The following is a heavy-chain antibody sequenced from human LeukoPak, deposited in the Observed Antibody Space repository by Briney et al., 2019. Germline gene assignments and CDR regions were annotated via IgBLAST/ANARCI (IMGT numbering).Heavy chain of an antibody. V-gene: IGHV4-38-2*02. Sequence: SETLSLTCTVSGYSISSGYYWGWIRQPPGKGLEWIGSIYHSGSTNYNPSLKSRVTISVDTSKNQFSLKLSSVTAADTAVYYCARRYFDWLLGYYYYYMDVWGKGTTVTISS. CDR1: GYSISSGYY. J-gene: IGHJ6*03. D-gene: IGHD3-9*01. CDR2: IYHSGST. CDR3: ARRYFDWLLGYYYYYMDV.